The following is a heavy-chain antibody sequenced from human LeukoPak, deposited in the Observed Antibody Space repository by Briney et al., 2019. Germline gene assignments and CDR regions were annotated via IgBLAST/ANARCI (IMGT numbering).Heavy chain of an antibody. J-gene: IGHJ3*02. Sequence: PSETLFLTCTVSGDSISSGDYYWSWIRQPAGKGLEWIGRISSSGSTNYNPSLKSRVTISVDTSKNQFSLKLSSVTAADTAVYFCARGPYSYDSSGAFDIWGQGTMVTVSS. D-gene: IGHD3-22*01. CDR1: GDSISSGDYY. CDR2: ISSSGST. V-gene: IGHV4-61*02. CDR3: ARGPYSYDSSGAFDI.